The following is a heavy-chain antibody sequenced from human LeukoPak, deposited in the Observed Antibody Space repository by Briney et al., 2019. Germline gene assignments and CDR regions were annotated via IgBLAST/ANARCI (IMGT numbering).Heavy chain of an antibody. Sequence: PGRSLRLSCAASGFTFDDYAMHWVRQAPGKGLEWVSGISWNSGSIGHADSVKGRFTISRDNAKNSLYLQMNSLRAEDTALYYCAKETDAFDIWGQGTMVTVSS. CDR2: ISWNSGSI. CDR3: AKETDAFDI. V-gene: IGHV3-9*01. CDR1: GFTFDDYA. J-gene: IGHJ3*02.